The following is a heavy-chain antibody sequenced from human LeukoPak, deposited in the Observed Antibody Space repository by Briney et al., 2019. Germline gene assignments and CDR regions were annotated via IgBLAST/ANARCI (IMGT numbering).Heavy chain of an antibody. CDR1: GGSISSGGYY. J-gene: IGHJ4*03. Sequence: SQTLSLTCTVSGGSISSGGYYWSWIRQHPGKGLEWIGYIYYSGSTYYNPSLKSRVTISVDTSKNQFSLKLSSVTAADTAVYYCARDSTSSGVFDYWGQGTTVTVSS. CDR2: IYYSGST. D-gene: IGHD3-22*01. V-gene: IGHV4-31*03. CDR3: ARDSTSSGVFDY.